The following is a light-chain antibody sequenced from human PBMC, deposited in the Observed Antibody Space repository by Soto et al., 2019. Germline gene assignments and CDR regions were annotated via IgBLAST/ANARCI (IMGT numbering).Light chain of an antibody. J-gene: IGLJ1*01. CDR2: DVI. CDR1: SSDVGGYNY. CDR3: SSFTSSNTYV. V-gene: IGLV2-14*01. Sequence: QSALTRPASVSGSPGQSIAISCTGTSSDVGGYNYVSWYQQHPGKAPKLMIYDVINRPSGGSNRCSGSKSGNTASLTISGLQAEDEADYYCSSFTSSNTYVFGTGTKVTVL.